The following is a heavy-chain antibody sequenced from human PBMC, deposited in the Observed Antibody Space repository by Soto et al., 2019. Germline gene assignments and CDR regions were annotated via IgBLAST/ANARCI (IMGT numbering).Heavy chain of an antibody. V-gene: IGHV3-30*18. CDR3: AKDSSVTAAGSGGWFDP. CDR2: ISFYGGNQ. J-gene: IGHJ5*02. CDR1: GFDFNTYG. D-gene: IGHD6-13*01. Sequence: QVQLVQSGGGVVQPGRSLRLSCAASGFDFNTYGLHWVRQAPGKGLEWVAGISFYGGNQYYADSVKGRFTISRDKSNNTLDLQMDGLGAEDTATYYCAKDSSVTAAGSGGWFDPWGQGTLVIVSS.